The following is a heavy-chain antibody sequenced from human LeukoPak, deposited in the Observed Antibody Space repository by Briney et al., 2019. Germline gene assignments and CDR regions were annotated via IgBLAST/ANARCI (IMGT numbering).Heavy chain of an antibody. CDR3: AREWLTVGYFDY. D-gene: IGHD4-23*01. J-gene: IGHJ4*02. Sequence: PSETLSLTCAVYGGSFSGYYWSWIRQPPGKGLEWIGEINHSGSTNYNPSLKSRVTISVDTSKNQFSLKLSSVTAADTAVYYCAREWLTVGYFDYWGQGTLVTVSS. V-gene: IGHV4-34*01. CDR1: GGSFSGYY. CDR2: INHSGST.